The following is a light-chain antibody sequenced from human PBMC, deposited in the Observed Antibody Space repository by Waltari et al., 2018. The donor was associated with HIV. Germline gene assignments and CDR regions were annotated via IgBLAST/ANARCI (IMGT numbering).Light chain of an antibody. CDR3: QQYGSSPWT. CDR1: QSITSSY. CDR2: EAS. Sequence: EIVLRQSPGTLSLSPGGRATLSCRASQSITSSYLAWYQQKPGQAPRLLMYEASSRATGIPDRFSGSGSGTDFTLTISKLEPEDFAVYYCQQYGSSPWTFGQGTKVEIK. V-gene: IGKV3-20*01. J-gene: IGKJ1*01.